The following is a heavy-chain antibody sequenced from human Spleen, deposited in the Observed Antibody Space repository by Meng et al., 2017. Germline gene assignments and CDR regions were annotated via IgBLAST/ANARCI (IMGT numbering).Heavy chain of an antibody. J-gene: IGHJ6*02. D-gene: IGHD2-15*01. Sequence: GESLKISCAASGIAFNRYSMNWVRQAPGKGLEWVANIKQDGSETYYVDSVKGRFTISRDNSKNTLYLQMNSLRAEDTAVYYCARDCSGGSCYDLVRDYYYYGMDVWGQGTTVTVSS. V-gene: IGHV3-7*01. CDR2: IKQDGSET. CDR3: ARDCSGGSCYDLVRDYYYYGMDV. CDR1: GIAFNRYS.